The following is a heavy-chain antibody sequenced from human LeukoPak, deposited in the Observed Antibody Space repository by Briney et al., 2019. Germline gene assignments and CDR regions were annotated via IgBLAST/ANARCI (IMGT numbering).Heavy chain of an antibody. D-gene: IGHD6-19*01. CDR3: ATTYSSGWYWDY. V-gene: IGHV1-2*02. Sequence: VKVSCKASGYTFTGYYMHWVRQAPGQGLEWMGWTNPNSGGTNYAQKFQGRVTMTRDASISTAYMELTRLTSDDTAVYWCATTYSSGWYWDYWGQGTLVTVSS. J-gene: IGHJ4*02. CDR2: TNPNSGGT. CDR1: GYTFTGYY.